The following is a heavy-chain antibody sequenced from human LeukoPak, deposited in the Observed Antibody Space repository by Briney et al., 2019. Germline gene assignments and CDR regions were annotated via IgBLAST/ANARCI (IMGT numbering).Heavy chain of an antibody. D-gene: IGHD3-3*01. CDR2: IIPILGIA. V-gene: IGHV1-69*04. CDR3: ARQITIGDAFDI. Sequence: SVKVSCKASGGTFSSYAISWVRQAPGQGLEWMGRIIPILGIANYAQKFQGRVTITADKSTSTAYMELSSLGSEDTAVYYCARQITIGDAFDIWGQGTMVTVSS. J-gene: IGHJ3*02. CDR1: GGTFSSYA.